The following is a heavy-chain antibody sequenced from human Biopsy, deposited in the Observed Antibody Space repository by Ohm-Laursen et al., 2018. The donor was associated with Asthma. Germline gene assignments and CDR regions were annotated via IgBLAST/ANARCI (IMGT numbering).Heavy chain of an antibody. D-gene: IGHD2-2*01. Sequence: SSVKVSCKSLGGTFNTYVIGWARQAPGQGLEWMGGINSVFGATTYPQKFQDRVTITADDSTSTVYMELSSLRSEDTAVYYCARKAGSCISRTCSSLDFWGQGTLVTVSS. CDR1: GGTFNTYV. CDR2: INSVFGAT. CDR3: ARKAGSCISRTCSSLDF. J-gene: IGHJ4*02. V-gene: IGHV1-69*01.